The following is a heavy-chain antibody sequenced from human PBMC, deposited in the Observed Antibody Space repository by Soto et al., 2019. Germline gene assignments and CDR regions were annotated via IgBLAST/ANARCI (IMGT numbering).Heavy chain of an antibody. D-gene: IGHD6-19*01. CDR1: GGSISSSSYY. CDR2: IYYSGST. CDR3: ARRIAVAGVRMVDY. V-gene: IGHV4-39*01. Sequence: QLQLQESGPGLVKPSETLSLTCTVSGGSISSSSYYWGWIRQPPGKGLEWIGSIYYSGSTYYNPSLKSRVTMSVDTSKNQFSLKLSSVTAADTAVYYCARRIAVAGVRMVDYWGQGTLVTVSS. J-gene: IGHJ4*02.